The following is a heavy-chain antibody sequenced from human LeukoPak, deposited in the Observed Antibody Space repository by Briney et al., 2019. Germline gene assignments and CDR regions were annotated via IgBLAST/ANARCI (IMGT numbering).Heavy chain of an antibody. CDR3: ARLIGLTIAAAATDS. J-gene: IGHJ4*02. Sequence: GGSLRLSCAASGFTFSDYDMSWVRQAPGKGLEWVSSMTTTSSYMYYADSMKGRFTISRDNAKNSLYLQMNSLRAEDTALYYCARLIGLTIAAAATDSWGQGALVTVSS. V-gene: IGHV3-21*01. CDR1: GFTFSDYD. CDR2: MTTTSSYM. D-gene: IGHD6-13*01.